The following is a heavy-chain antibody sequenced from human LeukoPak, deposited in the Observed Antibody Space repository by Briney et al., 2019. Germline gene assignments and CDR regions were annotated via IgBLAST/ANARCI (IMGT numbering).Heavy chain of an antibody. V-gene: IGHV3-23*01. CDR2: ITSSGAAT. D-gene: IGHD3-22*01. CDR3: AKDRPNYYGSNGHYYKLNGDC. J-gene: IGHJ4*02. Sequence: AGSLRLSCAASGFTFSSYAMSWVRQAPGKGLEWVSSITSSGAATYYADSVKGRFTISRDNSDNTLYLQMNSLRAEGTAVYYCAKDRPNYYGSNGHYYKLNGDCWGQGTLVTVSS. CDR1: GFTFSSYA.